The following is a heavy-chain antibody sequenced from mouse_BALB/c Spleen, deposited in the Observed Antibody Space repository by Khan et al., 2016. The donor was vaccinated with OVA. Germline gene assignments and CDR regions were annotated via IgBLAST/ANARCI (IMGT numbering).Heavy chain of an antibody. J-gene: IGHJ4*01. D-gene: IGHD1-1*01. CDR2: ISSSGST. V-gene: IGHV3-2*02. Sequence: EVELVESGPGLVKPSQSLSLTCTVTGYSITRDYAWHWIRQFPGNKLEWMGYISSSGSTRYNPSLKSRISITRDPSKNPFFLPLNSVTTEDTATYDCARGNDYGYAMDYWGQGTSVTVSS. CDR3: ARGNDYGYAMDY. CDR1: GYSITRDYA.